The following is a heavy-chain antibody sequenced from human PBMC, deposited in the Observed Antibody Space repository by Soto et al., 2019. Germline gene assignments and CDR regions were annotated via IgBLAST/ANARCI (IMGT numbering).Heavy chain of an antibody. CDR1: GGSISSGGYS. J-gene: IGHJ3*02. CDR3: ARAGYYYDSSGYYGSYAFDI. Sequence: QLQLQESGSGLVKPSQTLSLTCAVSGGSISSGGYSWSWIRQPPGKGLEWIGYIYHSGSTYYNPSLKSRVTISVDRSKNQFSLKLSSVTAADTAVYYCARAGYYYDSSGYYGSYAFDIWGQGTMVTVSS. D-gene: IGHD3-22*01. CDR2: IYHSGST. V-gene: IGHV4-30-2*01.